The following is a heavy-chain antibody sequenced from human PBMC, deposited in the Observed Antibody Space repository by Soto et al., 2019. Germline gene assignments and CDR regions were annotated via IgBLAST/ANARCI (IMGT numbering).Heavy chain of an antibody. V-gene: IGHV4-61*01. J-gene: IGHJ4*02. CDR3: ARDIVGAPNFDY. Sequence: PSETLSLTCTVSVSSGSYYWSWIRQPPGKGLEWIGYIYYSGSTNYNPSLKSRVTISVDTSKNQFSLKLSSVTAADTAVYYCARDIVGAPNFDYWGQGTLVTVSS. D-gene: IGHD1-26*01. CDR2: IYYSGST. CDR1: VSSGSYY.